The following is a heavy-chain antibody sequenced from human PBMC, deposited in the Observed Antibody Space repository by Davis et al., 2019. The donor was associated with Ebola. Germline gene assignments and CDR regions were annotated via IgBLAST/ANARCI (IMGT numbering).Heavy chain of an antibody. CDR1: GFTFSSYW. D-gene: IGHD3-10*01. V-gene: IGHV3-74*01. CDR2: INSDGSST. J-gene: IGHJ4*02. Sequence: GESLKISCAASGFTFSSYWMHWVRQAPGKGLVWVSRINSDGSSTSYADSVKGRVTVSRDNAKNTLYLQMNSLRAEDTAVYYCARDGTLWFGELLLSPFPFDYWGQGTLVTVSS. CDR3: ARDGTLWFGELLLSPFPFDY.